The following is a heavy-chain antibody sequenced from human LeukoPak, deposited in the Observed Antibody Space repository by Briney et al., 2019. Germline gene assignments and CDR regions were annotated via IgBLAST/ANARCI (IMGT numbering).Heavy chain of an antibody. CDR1: GFTFSSYS. D-gene: IGHD6-13*01. J-gene: IGHJ4*02. V-gene: IGHV3-7*01. Sequence: GGSLRLSCAASGFTFSSYSMNWVRQAPGKGLEWVANIKQDGSEKYYVDSVKGRFTISRDNAKNSLYLQMNSLRAEDTAVYYCARTWRAAADYWGQGTLVTVSS. CDR2: IKQDGSEK. CDR3: ARTWRAAADY.